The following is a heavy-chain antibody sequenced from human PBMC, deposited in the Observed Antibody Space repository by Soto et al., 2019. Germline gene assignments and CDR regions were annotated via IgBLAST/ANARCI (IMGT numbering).Heavy chain of an antibody. D-gene: IGHD7-27*01. CDR3: ASTGAKPFDY. Sequence: SETLSLTCTVSGGSISSYYWSWIRQPPGKGLEWIGYIYYSGSTNYNPSLKSRVTISVDTSKNQFSLKLSSVTAADTAVYYCASTGAKPFDYWGQGTLVTVSS. CDR2: IYYSGST. V-gene: IGHV4-59*08. J-gene: IGHJ4*02. CDR1: GGSISSYY.